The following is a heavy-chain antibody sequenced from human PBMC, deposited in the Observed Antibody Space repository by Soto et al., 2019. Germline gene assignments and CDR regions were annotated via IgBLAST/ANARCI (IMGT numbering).Heavy chain of an antibody. CDR2: ISSDGRNK. CDR1: GFTFSNYA. Sequence: QVQLVESGGGVVQPGRSLRLSCPASGFTFSNYAMHWVRQAPGKGLEWVAVISSDGRNKYYADSVKGRFTISRDNSKNMLYRQMDILRAEDTAVCYCARYPDSQYAVYFDYWGQGTLVTVSS. J-gene: IGHJ4*02. CDR3: ARYPDSQYAVYFDY. D-gene: IGHD2-15*01. V-gene: IGHV3-30*04.